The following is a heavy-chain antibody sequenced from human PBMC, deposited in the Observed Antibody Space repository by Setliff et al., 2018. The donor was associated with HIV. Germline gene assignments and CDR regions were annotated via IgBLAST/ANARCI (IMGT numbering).Heavy chain of an antibody. CDR2: IYSGGST. D-gene: IGHD6-13*01. J-gene: IGHJ6*03. CDR3: ARAGLYSSSWHYYYYYMDV. CDR1: GFSVSSNY. Sequence: PGGSLRLSCAASGFSVSSNYMSWVRQAPGKGLEWVSVIYSGGSTYYGDSVKARFTISRDNSKNTLYLQMNSLRAEDTAVYYCARAGLYSSSWHYYYYYMDVWGKGTTVTVSS. V-gene: IGHV3-66*01.